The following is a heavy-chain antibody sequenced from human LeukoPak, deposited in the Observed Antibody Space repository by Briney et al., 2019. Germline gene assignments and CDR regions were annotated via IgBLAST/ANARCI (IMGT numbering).Heavy chain of an antibody. J-gene: IGHJ5*02. CDR2: IYYSGST. Sequence: PPETLSLTCTVSGGSISSSSYYWGWIRQPPGEGLEWIGSIYYSGSTYYNPSLKSRVTISVDTSKNQFSLKLSSVTAADTAMYYCARLPKSYGTNWFDPWGQGTLVTVSS. V-gene: IGHV4-39*07. CDR1: GGSISSSSYY. CDR3: ARLPKSYGTNWFDP. D-gene: IGHD5-18*01.